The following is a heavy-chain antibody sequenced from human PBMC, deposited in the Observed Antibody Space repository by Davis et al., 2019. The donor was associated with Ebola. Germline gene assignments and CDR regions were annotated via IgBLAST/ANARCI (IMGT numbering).Heavy chain of an antibody. CDR3: ARALHDEVLDC. J-gene: IGHJ4*02. CDR2: TSHNERER. Sequence: PGGSLRLSCAASGFIFSTYAMHWVRQTPGKGLEWVAVTSHNERERFYGESVQGRFTISRDNSENTLYLQMNSLRPDDTAINFCARALHDEVLDCWGQGTPVTVSS. CDR1: GFIFSTYA. D-gene: IGHD1-1*01. V-gene: IGHV3-30*04.